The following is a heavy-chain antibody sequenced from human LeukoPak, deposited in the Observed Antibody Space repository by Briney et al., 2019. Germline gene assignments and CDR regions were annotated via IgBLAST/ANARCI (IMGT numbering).Heavy chain of an antibody. CDR3: ARDHRDSNYGYYYYYMDV. J-gene: IGHJ6*03. Sequence: SETLSLTCTVSGGSISSHYWSWIRQPPGKGLEWIGYIYYSGSTNYNPSLKSRVTISVDTSKNQFSLKLSSVTAADTAVYYCARDHRDSNYGYYYYYMDVWGKGTTVTVSS. V-gene: IGHV4-59*11. CDR2: IYYSGST. D-gene: IGHD4-11*01. CDR1: GGSISSHY.